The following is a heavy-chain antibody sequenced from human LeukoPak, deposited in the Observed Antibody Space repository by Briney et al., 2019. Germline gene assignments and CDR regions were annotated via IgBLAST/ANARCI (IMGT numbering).Heavy chain of an antibody. V-gene: IGHV3-30*18. CDR3: AKDRGDSSGYISGNFDY. J-gene: IGHJ4*02. CDR1: GFTFSSYG. CDR2: ISYDGSNK. Sequence: GGSLRLSCAASGFTFSSYGMHWVRQAPGKGLEWVAVISYDGSNKYYADSVKGRFTIPRDNSKNTLYLQMNSLRAEDTAVYYCAKDRGDSSGYISGNFDYWGQGTLVTVSS. D-gene: IGHD3-22*01.